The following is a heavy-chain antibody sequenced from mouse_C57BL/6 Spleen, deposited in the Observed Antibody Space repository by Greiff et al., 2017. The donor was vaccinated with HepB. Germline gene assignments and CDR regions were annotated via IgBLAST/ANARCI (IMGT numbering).Heavy chain of an antibody. V-gene: IGHV5-9-1*02. CDR1: GFTFSSYA. J-gene: IGHJ4*01. Sequence: EVQRVESGEGLVKPGGSLKLSCAASGFTFSSYAMSWVRQTPEKRLEWVAYISSGGDYIYYADTVKGRFTISRDNARNTLYLQMSSLKSEDTAMYYCTRGYDDYAMDYWGQGTSVTVSS. CDR3: TRGYDDYAMDY. D-gene: IGHD2-12*01. CDR2: ISSGGDYI.